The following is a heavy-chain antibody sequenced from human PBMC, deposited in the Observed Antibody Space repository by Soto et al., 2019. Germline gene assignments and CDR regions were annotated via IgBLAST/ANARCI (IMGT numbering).Heavy chain of an antibody. J-gene: IGHJ4*02. V-gene: IGHV1-46*01. CDR3: ARGTVGGDTRDH. D-gene: IGHD5-18*01. Sequence: QVQLVQSGAEVKKPGASVKVSCKASGYTFTSYYIHCVRQAPGQGLEWMGRINPSGGSSTTYAQKGQGKVTLARDTSTSTVYIEVSSLKQEDTAVYFCARGTVGGDTRDHWGKGTLVTVSS. CDR1: GYTFTSYY. CDR2: INPSGGSST.